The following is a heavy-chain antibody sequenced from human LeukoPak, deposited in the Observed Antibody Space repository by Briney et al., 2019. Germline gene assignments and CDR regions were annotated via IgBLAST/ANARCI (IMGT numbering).Heavy chain of an antibody. CDR3: ARTSAQLLWFGQSDVNWFDP. V-gene: IGHV1-8*01. J-gene: IGHJ5*02. D-gene: IGHD3-10*01. Sequence: ASVKVSCKASGYTFTSYDINWVRQATGQGLEWMGWMNPNSGNTGYAQNFQGRITMTRNTSISTAYMELRSLRSDDTAVYYCARTSAQLLWFGQSDVNWFDPWGQGTLVTVSS. CDR1: GYTFTSYD. CDR2: MNPNSGNT.